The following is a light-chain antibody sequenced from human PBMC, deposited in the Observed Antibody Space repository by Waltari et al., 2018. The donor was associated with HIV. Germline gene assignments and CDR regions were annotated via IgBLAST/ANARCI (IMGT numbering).Light chain of an antibody. CDR2: EVS. Sequence: QSALTQPASVSGSPGQSITISCTGTSSDVGSYNLVSCYQQHPGKAPKLMVYEVSKRPSGVSNRFSGSKSGNTASLTISVLQAEDEADYYCCSYADSPPYVFGTGTKVTVL. CDR1: SSDVGSYNL. V-gene: IGLV2-23*02. J-gene: IGLJ1*01. CDR3: CSYADSPPYV.